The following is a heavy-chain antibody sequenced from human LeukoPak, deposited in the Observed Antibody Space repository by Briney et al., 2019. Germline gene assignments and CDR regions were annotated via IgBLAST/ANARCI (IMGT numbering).Heavy chain of an antibody. D-gene: IGHD5-12*01. CDR1: GYTFTSYD. CDR3: AGKGYSGYELDY. Sequence: ASVKVSCKASGYTFTSYDINWVRQATGQGLEWMGWMNPNSGNTGYAQKFQGRVTMTRNTSISTAYMELSSLRSEDTAVYYCAGKGYSGYELDYWGQGTLVTVSS. CDR2: MNPNSGNT. J-gene: IGHJ4*02. V-gene: IGHV1-8*01.